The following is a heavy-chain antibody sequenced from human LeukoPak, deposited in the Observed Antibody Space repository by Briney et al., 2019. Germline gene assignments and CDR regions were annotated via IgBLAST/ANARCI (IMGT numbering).Heavy chain of an antibody. CDR3: ARATYYYGSGSYRRKNWFDP. CDR1: GGSFSGCY. D-gene: IGHD3-10*01. Sequence: MPSETLSLTCAVYGGSFSGCYWSWIRQPPGKGLEWIGKINHSGSTNYNPSLKSRVTISVDTSKNQFSLKLSSVTAADTAVYYCARATYYYGSGSYRRKNWFDPWGQGTLVTVSS. J-gene: IGHJ5*02. V-gene: IGHV4-34*01. CDR2: INHSGST.